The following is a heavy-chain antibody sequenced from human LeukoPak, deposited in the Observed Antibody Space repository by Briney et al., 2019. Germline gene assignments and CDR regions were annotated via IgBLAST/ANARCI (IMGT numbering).Heavy chain of an antibody. V-gene: IGHV4-4*07. CDR3: ARSSGSFTSFDY. J-gene: IGHJ4*02. CDR2: IYPSGST. D-gene: IGHD1-26*01. CDR1: GGSISSYF. Sequence: SEILSLTCTVSGGSISSYFWSWIRQPAGKGLEWIGRIYPSGSTNYQSSLKSRVTMSVDTSKNQFSLKLNSVTAADTAVYYCARSSGSFTSFDYWGQGTLVTVSS.